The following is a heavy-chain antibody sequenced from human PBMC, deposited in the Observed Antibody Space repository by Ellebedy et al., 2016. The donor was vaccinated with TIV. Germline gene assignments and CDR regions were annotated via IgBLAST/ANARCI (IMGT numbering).Heavy chain of an antibody. CDR2: INQDGSRT. CDR3: TRDSGWGRYDY. CDR1: GFGFSDSW. Sequence: GESLKISCAASGFGFSDSWMTWVRQPPGQGLELVANINQDGSRTNYVDSVKGRFTISRDNAKNSLYLQLDSLRAEDTAMYYCTRDSGWGRYDYWGRGTLVTVSS. J-gene: IGHJ4*02. D-gene: IGHD3-16*01. V-gene: IGHV3-7*01.